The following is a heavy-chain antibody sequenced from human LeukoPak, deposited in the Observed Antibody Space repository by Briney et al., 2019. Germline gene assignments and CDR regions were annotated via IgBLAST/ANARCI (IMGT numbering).Heavy chain of an antibody. Sequence: GGSLRLSCAASGFIVSDNYMSWVRQAPGKGLEWLAVIYGGNSTYYAASVKGRFTISIDTSKNTLYLQMNSLTVEDTAVYYCAKGGYSGHEFDFWGQGALVTVSS. CDR1: GFIVSDNY. J-gene: IGHJ5*01. V-gene: IGHV3-66*01. CDR3: AKGGYSGHEFDF. CDR2: IYGGNST. D-gene: IGHD5-12*01.